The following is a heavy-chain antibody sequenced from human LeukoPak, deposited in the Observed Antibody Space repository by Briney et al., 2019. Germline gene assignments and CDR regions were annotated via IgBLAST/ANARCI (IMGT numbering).Heavy chain of an antibody. CDR2: IYYSGST. V-gene: IGHV4-59*12. CDR1: GGSISSYY. J-gene: IGHJ4*02. Sequence: SETLSLTCTVSGGSISSYYWSWIRQPPGKGLEWIGYIYYSGSTNYNPSLKSRVTISVDTSKNQFSLKLSSVTAADTAVYYCARRVDYYDSSGYSRGYFDYWGQGTLVTVSS. CDR3: ARRVDYYDSSGYSRGYFDY. D-gene: IGHD3-22*01.